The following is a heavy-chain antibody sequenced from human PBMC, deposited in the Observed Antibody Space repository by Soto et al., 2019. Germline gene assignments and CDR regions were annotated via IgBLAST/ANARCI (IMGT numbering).Heavy chain of an antibody. CDR2: IIPIFGTA. J-gene: IGHJ6*02. V-gene: IGHV1-69*06. D-gene: IGHD3-9*01. CDR1: GGTFSSYA. Sequence: GASVKVSCKASGGTFSSYAISWVRQAPGQGLEWMGGIIPIFGTANYAQKFQGRVTITADKSTSTAYMELSSLRSEDTAVYYCARHPSPDYDILTGYYYYYYSGMDVWGQGTTVTVSS. CDR3: ARHPSPDYDILTGYYYYYYSGMDV.